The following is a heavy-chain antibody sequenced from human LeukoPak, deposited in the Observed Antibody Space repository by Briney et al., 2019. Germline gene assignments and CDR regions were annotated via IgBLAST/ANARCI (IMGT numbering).Heavy chain of an antibody. Sequence: ASVKVSCKASGHTFTGYYMHWVRQAPGQGLEWMGWINPNSGGTNYAQKFQGRVTMTRDTSISTAYMELSRPRSDDTAVYYCARIRDGYNDAYDIWGQGTLVTVTS. D-gene: IGHD5-24*01. J-gene: IGHJ3*02. CDR3: ARIRDGYNDAYDI. CDR1: GHTFTGYY. V-gene: IGHV1-2*02. CDR2: INPNSGGT.